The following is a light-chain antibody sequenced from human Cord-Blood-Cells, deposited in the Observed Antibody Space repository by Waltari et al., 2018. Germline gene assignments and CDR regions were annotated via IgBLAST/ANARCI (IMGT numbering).Light chain of an antibody. CDR2: EVS. Sequence: QSALPPPASVSGSPGQSITISCTGTSSDVGGYNYVSWYQQPPGKAPKLMIYEVSNRPSGVSNRFSGSKSGNTASLTISGLQAEDEADYYCSSYTSSSTWVFGGGTKLTVL. V-gene: IGLV2-14*01. J-gene: IGLJ3*02. CDR3: SSYTSSSTWV. CDR1: SSDVGGYNY.